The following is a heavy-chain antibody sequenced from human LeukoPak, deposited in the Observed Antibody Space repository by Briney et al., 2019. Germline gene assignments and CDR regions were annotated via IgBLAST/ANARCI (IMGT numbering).Heavy chain of an antibody. J-gene: IGHJ4*02. Sequence: ASVKVSCRASGYIFTGYYMHWVRQAPGQGLEWMGWINPNSGDTNFAQKFQGRVTMTRDTSISTAYMELSRLRSDDTAVYYCARVRDAGLRDFDYWGQGTLVTVSS. V-gene: IGHV1-2*02. CDR1: GYIFTGYY. D-gene: IGHD2-21*02. CDR2: INPNSGDT. CDR3: ARVRDAGLRDFDY.